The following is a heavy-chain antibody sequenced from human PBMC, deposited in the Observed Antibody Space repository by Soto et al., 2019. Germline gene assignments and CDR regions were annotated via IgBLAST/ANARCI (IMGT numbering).Heavy chain of an antibody. D-gene: IGHD3-9*01. V-gene: IGHV4-34*01. J-gene: IGHJ5*02. Sequence: SETLSLTCAVYGGSFSGYYWSWIRQPPGKGLEWIGEINHSGSTNYNPSLKSRVTISADTSKNQFSLKLSSVTAADTAVYYCARLSGYYDILTGYYNWFDPWGQGTLVTVSS. CDR1: GGSFSGYY. CDR3: ARLSGYYDILTGYYNWFDP. CDR2: INHSGST.